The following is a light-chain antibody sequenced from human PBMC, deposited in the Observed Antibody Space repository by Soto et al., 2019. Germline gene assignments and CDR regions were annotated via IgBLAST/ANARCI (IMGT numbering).Light chain of an antibody. J-gene: IGLJ1*01. CDR3: TAWDDSLSGYV. Sequence: QSVLTQPPSASGTPGQRVTSSCSGSTSNNGNNYVYWYRQLPGTAPKLLISNNNERPSGVPDRFSGSESGTSASLAISGLQSEDEADYHCTAWDDSLSGYVFGTGTKVTGL. CDR1: TSNNGNNY. V-gene: IGLV1-47*02. CDR2: NNN.